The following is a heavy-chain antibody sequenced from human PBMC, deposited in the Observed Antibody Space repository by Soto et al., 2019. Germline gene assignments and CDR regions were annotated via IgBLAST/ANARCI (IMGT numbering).Heavy chain of an antibody. J-gene: IGHJ5*02. V-gene: IGHV4-30-2*01. D-gene: IGHD3-22*01. CDR3: ARLSSSGGWFDP. CDR2: IHQSGST. CDR1: GGSIGSGAYS. Sequence: QLQLQESGSGLVKPSQTLSLTCAVSGGSIGSGAYSWSWIPQPPGKGLEWIGYIHQSGSTYYNPSLKSRVTISVDRSKNQFSLKLSSVAAADTAVYYCARLSSSGGWFDPWGQGTLVTVSS.